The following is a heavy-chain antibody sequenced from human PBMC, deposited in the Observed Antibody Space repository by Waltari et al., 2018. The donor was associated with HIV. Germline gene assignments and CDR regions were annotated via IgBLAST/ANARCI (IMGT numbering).Heavy chain of an antibody. D-gene: IGHD1-1*01. V-gene: IGHV2-70*15. J-gene: IGHJ5*02. CDR1: GFSLSTSGMC. Sequence: QVTLRESGPALVKPTQTLTLTCTFSGFSLSTSGMCVSWIRQPPGKALEWLARIDWDDDKYYSTSLKTRLTISKDTSKNQVVLTMTNMDPVDTATYYCARDVQLERLWWFDPWGQGTLVTVSS. CDR3: ARDVQLERLWWFDP. CDR2: IDWDDDK.